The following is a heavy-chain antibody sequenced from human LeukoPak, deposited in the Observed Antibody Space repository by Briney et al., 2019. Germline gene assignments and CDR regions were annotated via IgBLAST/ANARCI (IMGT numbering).Heavy chain of an antibody. CDR3: ASNWGSYPDC. Sequence: GGSLRLSCAASGFTFSAYWMTWVRQAPGKGLEWVANVNGDGSEKYYVDSVKGRFSIFRDNARNSLFLQMNSLRAEDTAIYYCASNWGSYPDCWGQGALVTVPS. D-gene: IGHD3-16*01. J-gene: IGHJ4*02. CDR1: GFTFSAYW. CDR2: VNGDGSEK. V-gene: IGHV3-7*01.